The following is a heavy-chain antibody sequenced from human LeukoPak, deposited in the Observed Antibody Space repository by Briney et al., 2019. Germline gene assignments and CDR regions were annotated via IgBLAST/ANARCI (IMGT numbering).Heavy chain of an antibody. D-gene: IGHD5-18*01. J-gene: IGHJ4*02. CDR3: ARNRGYSYGQFDY. V-gene: IGHV1-69*06. CDR1: GGTFSSYA. Sequence: SVKVSCKASGGTFSSYAISWVRQAPGQGLEWMGGIIPIFGTANYAQKFQGRVTITADKSTSTAYMELSSLRSEDTAVYYCARNRGYSYGQFDYWGQGTLVTVPS. CDR2: IIPIFGTA.